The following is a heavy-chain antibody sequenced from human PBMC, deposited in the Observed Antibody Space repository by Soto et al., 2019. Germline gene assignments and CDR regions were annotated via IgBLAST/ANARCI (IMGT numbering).Heavy chain of an antibody. D-gene: IGHD5-18*01. CDR3: AKDQEIQLWSCYFDY. CDR2: ISYDGSNK. J-gene: IGHJ4*02. V-gene: IGHV3-30*18. CDR1: GFTFSSYG. Sequence: GSLRLSCAASGFTFSSYGMHWVRQAPGKGLEWVSVISYDGSNKYYADSVKGRFTISRDNSKNTLYLQMNSLRAEDTAVYYCAKDQEIQLWSCYFDYWGQGTLVTVSS.